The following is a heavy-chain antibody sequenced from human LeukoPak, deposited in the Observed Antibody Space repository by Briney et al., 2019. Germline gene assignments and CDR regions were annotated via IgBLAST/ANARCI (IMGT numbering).Heavy chain of an antibody. CDR2: ITTSGNVI. J-gene: IGHJ4*02. CDR3: ARAAPAASILHFDY. Sequence: GGSLGLSCAASGFIFSDYHMSWIRQAPGEGLEWVSYITTSGNVIYYADSVRGRFTISRDNAKNSLYLQVNSLRLEDTAVYFCARAAPAASILHFDYWGRGTLVTVSS. D-gene: IGHD6-13*01. V-gene: IGHV3-11*04. CDR1: GFIFSDYH.